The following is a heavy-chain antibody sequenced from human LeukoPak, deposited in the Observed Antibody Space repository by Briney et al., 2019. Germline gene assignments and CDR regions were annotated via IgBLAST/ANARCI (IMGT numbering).Heavy chain of an antibody. D-gene: IGHD6-6*01. J-gene: IGHJ3*02. CDR3: ARVRYGEIAARRNAFDI. CDR1: GGSISSCY. V-gene: IGHV4-4*07. CDR2: IYTSGST. Sequence: SETLSLTCTVSGGSISSCYWSWIRQPAGKGLEWIGRIYTSGSTNYNPSLKSRVTMSVDTSKNQFSLKLSSVTAADTAVYYCARVRYGEIAARRNAFDIWGQGTMVTVSS.